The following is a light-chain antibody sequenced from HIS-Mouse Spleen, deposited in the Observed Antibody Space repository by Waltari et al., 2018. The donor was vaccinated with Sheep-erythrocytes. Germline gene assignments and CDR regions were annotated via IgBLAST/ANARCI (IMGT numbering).Light chain of an antibody. Sequence: DIWMTQSPDSLAGSLGERATINCNSSPCVLYSTNNKNYLAWYQQKPGQPPKLLIYWASTRESGVPDRFSGSGSGADFTLTISSLQAEDVAVYYCQQYYSTHRAFGQGTKLEIK. CDR3: QQYYSTHRA. V-gene: IGKV4-1*01. J-gene: IGKJ2*01. CDR1: PCVLYSTNNKNY. CDR2: WAS.